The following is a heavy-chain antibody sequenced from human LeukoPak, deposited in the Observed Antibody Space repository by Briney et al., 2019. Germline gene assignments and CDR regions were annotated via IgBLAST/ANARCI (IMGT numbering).Heavy chain of an antibody. J-gene: IGHJ3*02. CDR3: ASQHLRNYYDSSGYSLHDAFDI. CDR2: IYHSGSP. CDR1: GYSISSGYY. V-gene: IGHV4-38-2*02. Sequence: SETLSLTCTVSGYSISSGYYWGWIRQPPGKGLEWIGSIYHSGSPYYNPSLKSRVTISVDTSKNQFSLKLSSVTAADTAVYYCASQHLRNYYDSSGYSLHDAFDIWGQGTMVTVSS. D-gene: IGHD3-22*01.